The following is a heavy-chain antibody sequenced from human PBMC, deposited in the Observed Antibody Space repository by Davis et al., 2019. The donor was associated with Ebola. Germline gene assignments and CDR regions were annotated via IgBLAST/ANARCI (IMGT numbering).Heavy chain of an antibody. CDR1: GGSISSYY. Sequence: SETLSLTCTVSGGSISSYYWSWIRQPPGKGLEWIGYIYYSGSTNYNPSLKSRVTISVDTSKNQFSLKLSSVTAADTAVYYCARHGYSYGLDYWGQGTPVTVSS. CDR3: ARHGYSYGLDY. J-gene: IGHJ4*02. D-gene: IGHD5-18*01. V-gene: IGHV4-59*01. CDR2: IYYSGST.